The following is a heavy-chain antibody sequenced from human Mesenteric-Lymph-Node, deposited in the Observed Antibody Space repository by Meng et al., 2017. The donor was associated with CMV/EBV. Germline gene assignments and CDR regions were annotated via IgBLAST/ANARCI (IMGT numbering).Heavy chain of an antibody. J-gene: IGHJ6*02. D-gene: IGHD3-3*01. Sequence: GESLKISCAASGFTFSSYWMHWVRQAPGKGLVWVSRINSDGSSTSYADSVKGRFTISRDNAKNTLYLQMNSLRAEDTAVYYCARGRVGLGVVITPYYYGMDVWGQGTTVTVSS. V-gene: IGHV3-74*01. CDR2: INSDGSST. CDR1: GFTFSSYW. CDR3: ARGRVGLGVVITPYYYGMDV.